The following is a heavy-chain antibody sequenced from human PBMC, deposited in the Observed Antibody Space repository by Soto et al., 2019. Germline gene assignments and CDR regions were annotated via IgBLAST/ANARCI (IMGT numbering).Heavy chain of an antibody. CDR3: ARSIVRGVMMDVEY. CDR1: GYTFSNYG. J-gene: IGHJ4*02. CDR2: ISKYNNNS. D-gene: IGHD3-10*02. Sequence: QVQLVQSGAEVKKPGSSVKVSCKASGYTFSNYGISWVRQAPGQGLEWLGWISKYNNNSHTAQHLQGSVTLTSDTSTSPAYMELCSLRSDDPAVYYCARSIVRGVMMDVEYWGEGILVTVS. V-gene: IGHV1-18*04.